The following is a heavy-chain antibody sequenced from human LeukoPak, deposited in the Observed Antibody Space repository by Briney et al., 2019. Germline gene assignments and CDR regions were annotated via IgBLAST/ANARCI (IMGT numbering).Heavy chain of an antibody. Sequence: PGGSLRLSCAASGFIYSNYGMNWVRQAPGKGLEWVSYINRSGTYIDYPDSVKGRFTISRDNAKNSLYLQMNSLRAEDTAVYYCARGHSSGYYPKYWGQGTLVTVS. D-gene: IGHD3-22*01. J-gene: IGHJ4*02. CDR2: INRSGTYI. CDR1: GFIYSNYG. CDR3: ARGHSSGYYPKY. V-gene: IGHV3-21*05.